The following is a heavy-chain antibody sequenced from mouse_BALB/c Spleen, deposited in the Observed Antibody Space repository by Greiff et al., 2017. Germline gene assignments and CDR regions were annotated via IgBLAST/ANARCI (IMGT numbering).Heavy chain of an antibody. J-gene: IGHJ1*01. CDR3: ARNYYGISFSYWYFDV. V-gene: IGHV1-7*01. Sequence: QVQLQQSGAELAKPGASVKMSCKASGYTFTSYWMHWVKQRPGQGLEWIGYINPSTGYTEYNQKFKDKATLTADKSSSTAYMQLSSLTSEDSAVYYCARNYYGISFSYWYFDVWGAGTTVTVSS. CDR1: GYTFTSYW. D-gene: IGHD1-1*01. CDR2: INPSTGYT.